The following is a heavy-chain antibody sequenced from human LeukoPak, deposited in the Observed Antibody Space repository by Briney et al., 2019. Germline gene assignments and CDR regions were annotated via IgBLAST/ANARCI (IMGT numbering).Heavy chain of an antibody. CDR3: ARGHPLRFLEWSVHDADVDY. V-gene: IGHV1-2*02. Sequence: ASVKVSCKASGYTFTAYYIHWVRQAPGQGLEWMGWINPNSGGTNYAQKFQGRVTMTRDTSISTAYMELSRLRSDDTAVYYCARGHPLRFLEWSVHDADVDYWGQGTLVTVSS. CDR1: GYTFTAYY. CDR2: INPNSGGT. J-gene: IGHJ4*02. D-gene: IGHD3-3*01.